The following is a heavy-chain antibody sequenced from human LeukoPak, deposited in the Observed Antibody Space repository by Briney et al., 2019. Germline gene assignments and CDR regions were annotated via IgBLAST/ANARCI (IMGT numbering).Heavy chain of an antibody. Sequence: PGGSLRLSCAASGFTFSSYGMHWVRQAPGKGLEWVAVIWDDGSNKYYADSVKGRFTISRDNSKNTLYLQMNSLRADDTAVYHCARQETSSYNGAFDIWGQGTMVTVSS. J-gene: IGHJ3*02. CDR1: GFTFSSYG. CDR3: ARQETSSYNGAFDI. D-gene: IGHD1-26*01. V-gene: IGHV3-33*01. CDR2: IWDDGSNK.